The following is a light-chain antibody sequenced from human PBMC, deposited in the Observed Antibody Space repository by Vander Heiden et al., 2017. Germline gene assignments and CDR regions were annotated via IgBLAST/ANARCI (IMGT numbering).Light chain of an antibody. CDR3: STWDSSRSGVV. CDR1: SSNIANNY. V-gene: IGLV1-51*01. Sequence: QSAFTQPPSVSAAPRQKVTISCSGSSSNIANNYVSGYQQFQGTSPKLLITDNNKRPAGIPDRFSGSKSGTSATLGITGLHTGDEADYYCSTWDSSRSGVVFGGGTKVSVL. J-gene: IGLJ3*02. CDR2: DNN.